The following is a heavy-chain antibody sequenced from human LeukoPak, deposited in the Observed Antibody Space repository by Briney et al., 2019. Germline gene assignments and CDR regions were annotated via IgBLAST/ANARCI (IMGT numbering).Heavy chain of an antibody. CDR2: ISGSGGST. CDR3: AKDYYDSSGYYHAY. D-gene: IGHD3-22*01. J-gene: IGHJ4*02. V-gene: IGHV3-23*01. Sequence: GGSLRLSCAASGFTFSSYAMSWVRQAPGKGLEWVSAISGSGGSTYYADSVKGRFTISRDNSENTLCLQMNSLRAEDTAVYYCAKDYYDSSGYYHAYWGQGTLVTVSS. CDR1: GFTFSSYA.